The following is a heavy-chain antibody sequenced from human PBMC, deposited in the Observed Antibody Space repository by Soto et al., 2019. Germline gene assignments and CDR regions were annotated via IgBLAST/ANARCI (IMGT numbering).Heavy chain of an antibody. CDR2: ISSGGSTV. J-gene: IGHJ4*02. CDR3: VRYCSTTLCNGVATRTFDY. V-gene: IGHV3-48*03. D-gene: IGHD2-2*01. Sequence: GVLRLSCVASRFTFSTYEMHWVRQAPGKGLEWVSYISSGGSTVYYADSVKGRFTISRDNTRNSLYLQMNSLRDEDTALYYCVRYCSTTLCNGVATRTFDYWGQGTLVTVSS. CDR1: RFTFSTYE.